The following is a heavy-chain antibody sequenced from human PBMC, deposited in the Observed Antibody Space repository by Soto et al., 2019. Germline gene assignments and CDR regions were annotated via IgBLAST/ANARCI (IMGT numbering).Heavy chain of an antibody. D-gene: IGHD6-13*01. J-gene: IGHJ4*02. CDR1: GYTFTSYG. Sequence: GASVKVSCKASGYTFTSYGISWVRQAPGQGLEWMGWISAYNGNTNYAQKLQGRVTMTTDTSTSTAYMELRSLRSDDTAVYYCARVNPEGSSWYQPDYWGQGTLVTVSS. CDR3: ARVNPEGSSWYQPDY. V-gene: IGHV1-18*01. CDR2: ISAYNGNT.